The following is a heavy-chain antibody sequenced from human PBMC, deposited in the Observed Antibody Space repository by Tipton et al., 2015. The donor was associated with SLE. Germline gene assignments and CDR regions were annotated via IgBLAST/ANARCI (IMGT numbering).Heavy chain of an antibody. CDR3: ARDTLGGLDY. D-gene: IGHD7-27*01. Sequence: TLSLTCTVSGDSITRSSFYWGWIRQPPGKGLEWIGSIYHSGNTYSNPSLKSRVTISVDTSKNQFSLKMSSVTAVDTAVYYCARDTLGGLDYWGQGTLVTVSS. CDR2: IYHSGNT. J-gene: IGHJ4*02. CDR1: GDSITRSSFY. V-gene: IGHV4-39*02.